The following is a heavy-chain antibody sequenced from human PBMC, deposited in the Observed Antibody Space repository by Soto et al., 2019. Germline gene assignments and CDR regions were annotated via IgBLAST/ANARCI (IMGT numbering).Heavy chain of an antibody. V-gene: IGHV3-30*18. J-gene: IGHJ6*02. Sequence: QVQLVESGGGVVQPGRSLRLSCAASGFTFSSYGMHWVRQAPGKGLEWVAVISYDGSNKYYADSVKGRFTISRDNSKNTLYLQMNSLRAEDTAVYYCAKGLPMVRAPLPDVWGQGTTVTVSS. CDR1: GFTFSSYG. CDR3: AKGLPMVRAPLPDV. D-gene: IGHD3-10*01. CDR2: ISYDGSNK.